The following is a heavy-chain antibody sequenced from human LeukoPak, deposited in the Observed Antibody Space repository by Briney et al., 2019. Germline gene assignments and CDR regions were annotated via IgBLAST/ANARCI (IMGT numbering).Heavy chain of an antibody. CDR3: AREDASGFDV. CDR2: LYSGGTT. Sequence: PGGSLRLSCAASGFTVSSKYMSWVRQAPGKGLEWVSALYSGGTTYYADSVKGRFTISRDNSRNTLYLQMNSLRAEDTAVYYCAREDASGFDVWGQGTMVTVSS. V-gene: IGHV3-53*01. D-gene: IGHD1-26*01. J-gene: IGHJ3*01. CDR1: GFTVSSKY.